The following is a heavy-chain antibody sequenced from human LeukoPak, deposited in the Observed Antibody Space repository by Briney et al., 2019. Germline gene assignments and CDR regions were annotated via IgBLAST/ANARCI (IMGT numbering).Heavy chain of an antibody. CDR3: ARFIVGTTTGHDIFDI. V-gene: IGHV4-4*07. Sequence: PSETLSLTCTVSGGSISSYYWSWIRQPPGKGLELIGRIYTTGSTNYNPSLKSRVTISVDTSKNHVSLKLSSVTAADTAVYYCARFIVGTTTGHDIFDIWGQGTMATVSS. J-gene: IGHJ3*02. D-gene: IGHD1-26*01. CDR2: IYTTGST. CDR1: GGSISSYY.